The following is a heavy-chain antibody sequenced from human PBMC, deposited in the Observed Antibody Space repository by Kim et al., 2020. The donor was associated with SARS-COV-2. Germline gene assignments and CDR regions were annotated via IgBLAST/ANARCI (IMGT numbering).Heavy chain of an antibody. CDR2: ISSSSSYI. D-gene: IGHD2-2*01. J-gene: IGHJ3*02. CDR3: ARDRPGDIVVVPAAMWAAFDI. V-gene: IGHV3-21*01. Sequence: GGSLRLSCAASGFTFSSYSMNWVRQAPGKGLEWVSSISSSSSYIYYADSVKGRFTISRDNAKNSLYLQMNSLRADDTAVYYCARDRPGDIVVVPAAMWAAFDIWGQGTMVTVSS. CDR1: GFTFSSYS.